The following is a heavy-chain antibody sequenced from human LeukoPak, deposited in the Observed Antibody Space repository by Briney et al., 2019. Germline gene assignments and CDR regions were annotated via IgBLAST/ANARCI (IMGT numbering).Heavy chain of an antibody. CDR1: GGSFSGYY. Sequence: PSETLSLTCAVYGGSFSGYYWSWIRQPPGKGLECIGEINHSGSTNYNPSLKSRVTISVDTSKNQFSLKLSSVTAADTAVYYCASSRPYYYGSGRYFDYWGQGTLVTVSS. CDR3: ASSRPYYYGSGRYFDY. CDR2: INHSGST. V-gene: IGHV4-34*01. D-gene: IGHD3-10*01. J-gene: IGHJ4*02.